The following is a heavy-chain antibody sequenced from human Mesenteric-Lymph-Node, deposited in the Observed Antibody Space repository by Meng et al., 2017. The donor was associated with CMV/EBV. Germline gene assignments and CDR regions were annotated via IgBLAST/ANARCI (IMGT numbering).Heavy chain of an antibody. J-gene: IGHJ4*02. Sequence: QEQLVQSGAEVKKPGASVTVSCKASGYTFPSFDINWVRQATGQGPEWMGWMNPNSGNTGYAQKFQGRVTLTRDTSISTAYMELSSLRSEDTAVYYCARGPSYSSGFPDCWGQGTLVTVSS. D-gene: IGHD6-19*01. CDR1: GYTFPSFD. CDR2: MNPNSGNT. CDR3: ARGPSYSSGFPDC. V-gene: IGHV1-8*02.